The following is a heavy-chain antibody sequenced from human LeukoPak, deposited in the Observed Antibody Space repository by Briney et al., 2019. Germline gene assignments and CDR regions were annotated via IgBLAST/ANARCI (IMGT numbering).Heavy chain of an antibody. V-gene: IGHV3-15*01. J-gene: IGHJ3*02. CDR2: IRSKTDGGTT. Sequence: GGSLRLSCVASGLTFSNAWMTWVRQAPGKGLEWVGLIRSKTDGGTTDYAAPLKDRFTILRDDSKSTLFLQMNSLKADDTAVYYCATDTATEARHIWGQGTTVTVSS. CDR3: ATDTATEARHI. CDR1: GLTFSNAW. D-gene: IGHD2-21*02.